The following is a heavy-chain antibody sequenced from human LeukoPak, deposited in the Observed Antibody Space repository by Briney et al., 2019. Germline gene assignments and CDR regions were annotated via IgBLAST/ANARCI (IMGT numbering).Heavy chain of an antibody. D-gene: IGHD6-6*01. Sequence: ASVKLSCKASGYTFTSYYIHWVRQAPGQGLEWMGIINPSGGSTSYEQKFQGRVTMTRDMSTSTVYMELSSLRSEDTAVYYCARDRVHSSSSTQYYMDVWGKGTTVTVSS. V-gene: IGHV1-46*01. CDR1: GYTFTSYY. J-gene: IGHJ6*03. CDR2: INPSGGST. CDR3: ARDRVHSSSSTQYYMDV.